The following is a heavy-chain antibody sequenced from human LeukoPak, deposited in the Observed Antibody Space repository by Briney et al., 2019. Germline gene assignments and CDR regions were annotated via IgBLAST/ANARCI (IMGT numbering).Heavy chain of an antibody. J-gene: IGHJ4*02. CDR3: ARVTYDSSGYSRLFDY. D-gene: IGHD3-22*01. CDR1: GYTFTSYD. Sequence: ASVKVSCKASGYTFTSYDINWVRQATGQGLEWMGWMNPNSGNTGYAQKFQGRVTMTRNTPISTAYMELSSLRSEDTAVYYCARVTYDSSGYSRLFDYWGQGTLVTVSS. CDR2: MNPNSGNT. V-gene: IGHV1-8*01.